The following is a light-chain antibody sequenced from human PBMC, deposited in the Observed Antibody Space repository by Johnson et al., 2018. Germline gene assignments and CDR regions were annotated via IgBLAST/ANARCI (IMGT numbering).Light chain of an antibody. CDR2: ENN. CDR1: SSNIGNNY. Sequence: QSVLTQPPSVSAAPGQKVTISCSGSSSNIGNNYVSWYQQLPGTAPKLLIYENNKRPSGIPDRFSGSKSGTSATLGITGLQTGDEADYYFGTWDISLCAGNGSGTWTKVTVL. V-gene: IGLV1-51*02. CDR3: GTWDISLCAGNG. J-gene: IGLJ1*01.